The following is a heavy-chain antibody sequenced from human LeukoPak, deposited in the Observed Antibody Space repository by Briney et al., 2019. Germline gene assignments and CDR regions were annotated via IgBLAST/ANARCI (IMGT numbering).Heavy chain of an antibody. CDR1: GGSFSGYY. D-gene: IGHD3-10*01. CDR2: INHSGST. V-gene: IGHV4-34*01. J-gene: IGHJ4*02. CDR3: ARAPANYGSGNN. Sequence: NPSETLSLTCAVYGGSFSGYYWGWIRQPPGKGLEWIGEINHSGSTNYNPSLKSRVTISVDTSKNQFSLKLSSVTAADTAVYYCARAPANYGSGNNWGQGTLVTVSS.